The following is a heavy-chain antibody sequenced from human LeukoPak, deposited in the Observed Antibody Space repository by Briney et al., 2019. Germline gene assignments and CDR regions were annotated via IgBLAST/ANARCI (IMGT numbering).Heavy chain of an antibody. CDR3: ARDREYQLTRPTNWFDP. D-gene: IGHD2-2*01. CDR1: GYTFTGYY. Sequence: ASVKVSCKASGYTFTGYYMHWVRQAPGQGLEWMGWINPNSGGTNYAQKFQGRVTMTRDTSISTAYMELSRLRSDDTAVYYCARDREYQLTRPTNWFDPWGQGTLVTVSS. V-gene: IGHV1-2*02. J-gene: IGHJ5*02. CDR2: INPNSGGT.